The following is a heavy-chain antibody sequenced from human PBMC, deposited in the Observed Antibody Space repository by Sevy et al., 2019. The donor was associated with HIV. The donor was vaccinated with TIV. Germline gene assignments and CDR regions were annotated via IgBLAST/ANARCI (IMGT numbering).Heavy chain of an antibody. Sequence: GGSLRLSCAASGLNVSDYFMTWIRQAPGKRPEWVAYISSSGIIIYYADSVKGRFTISRDNAKNSLYLQMNSLRVEDTAMYYCAGDLASGSFFSLYFDHWGQGALVTVSS. J-gene: IGHJ4*02. CDR3: AGDLASGSFFSLYFDH. D-gene: IGHD3-10*01. CDR1: GLNVSDYF. CDR2: ISSSGIII. V-gene: IGHV3-11*01.